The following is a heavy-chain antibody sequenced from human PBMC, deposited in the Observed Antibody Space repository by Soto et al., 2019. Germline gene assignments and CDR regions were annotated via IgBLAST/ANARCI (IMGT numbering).Heavy chain of an antibody. D-gene: IGHD3-16*01. CDR3: AHRPNWGIDGLGA. CDR1: GFSLNTDGGG. V-gene: IGHV2-5*01. Sequence: QITLKESGPTLVKPTQTLTLTCTLSGFSLNTDGGGVVWIRQPPGKALEWLALIYWNDDKRYNTSLRSRLTITKDTSRSQVVLTMTNMDPVDTATYYRAHRPNWGIDGLGAWGQGTTVTVS. J-gene: IGHJ6*02. CDR2: IYWNDDK.